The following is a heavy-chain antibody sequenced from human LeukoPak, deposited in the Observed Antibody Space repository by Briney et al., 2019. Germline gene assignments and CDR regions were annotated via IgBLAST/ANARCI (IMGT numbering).Heavy chain of an antibody. CDR2: IYYSGST. Sequence: NPSETLSLTCTVSGGSMITNYWSWIRQPPGKGLEWIGYIYYSGSTYYNPSLRSRVTISIDTSKSQFSLKLTSVAAADTAVYYCARRRYGDYFDYWGQGTLVTVSS. D-gene: IGHD4-17*01. J-gene: IGHJ4*02. V-gene: IGHV4-59*01. CDR3: ARRRYGDYFDY. CDR1: GGSMITNY.